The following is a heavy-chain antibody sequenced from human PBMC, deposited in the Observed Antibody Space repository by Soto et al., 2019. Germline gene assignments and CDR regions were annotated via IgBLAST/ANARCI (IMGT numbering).Heavy chain of an antibody. CDR2: IYYSGTT. J-gene: IGHJ4*02. CDR3: ARPYDHNASYLPYDY. Sequence: SETLSLTCTVSGGSISSSTYYWAWVRQPPGKGLEWIGSIYYSGTTYYNPSLKSRVTISGDTSKNQFSLKLSSVTAADTAVYYCARPYDHNASYLPYDYWGQGTPVTVSS. CDR1: GGSISSSTYY. D-gene: IGHD3-22*01. V-gene: IGHV4-39*01.